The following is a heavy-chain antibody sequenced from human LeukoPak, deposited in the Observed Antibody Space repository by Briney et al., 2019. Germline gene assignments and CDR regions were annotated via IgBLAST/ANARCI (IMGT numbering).Heavy chain of an antibody. CDR2: IYTSGST. D-gene: IGHD6-6*01. V-gene: IGHV4-4*09. CDR1: GGSISSYY. Sequence: SETLSLTCTVSGGSISSYYWSWIRQPPGKGLEWIGYIYTSGSTNYNPSLKSRVTMSVDTSKNQFSLKLSSVTAADTAVYYCARREIAARPPGGYYYYMDVWGKGTTVTVSS. J-gene: IGHJ6*03. CDR3: ARREIAARPPGGYYYYMDV.